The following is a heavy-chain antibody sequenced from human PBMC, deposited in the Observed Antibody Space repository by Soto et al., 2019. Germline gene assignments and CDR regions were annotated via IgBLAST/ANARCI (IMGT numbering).Heavy chain of an antibody. V-gene: IGHV3-11*06. J-gene: IGHJ4*02. CDR3: ARTRGYGSSTSCYPLDY. CDR2: ISSSSSYT. CDR1: GFTFSDYY. Sequence: GGSLRLSCAASGFTFSDYYMSWIRQAPGKGLEWVSYISSSSSYTNYADSVKGRFTISRDNAKNSLYLQMNSLRAEDSAVYYCARTRGYGSSTSCYPLDYWGQGTLVTVSS. D-gene: IGHD2-2*01.